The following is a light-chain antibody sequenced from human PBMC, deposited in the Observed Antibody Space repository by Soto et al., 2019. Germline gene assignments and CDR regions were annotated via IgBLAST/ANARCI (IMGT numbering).Light chain of an antibody. Sequence: QSALTQPPSLSGTPGQRVPISCSGSTSNIAGNTVHWYQHLPETAPKLLIYIDDQRPSGVPDRCSGSKSGPSASLAISRLPSEDEADYYGATWDDSLNAAVFGGGTQLTV. J-gene: IGLJ7*01. V-gene: IGLV1-44*01. CDR2: IDD. CDR3: ATWDDSLNAAV. CDR1: TSNIAGNT.